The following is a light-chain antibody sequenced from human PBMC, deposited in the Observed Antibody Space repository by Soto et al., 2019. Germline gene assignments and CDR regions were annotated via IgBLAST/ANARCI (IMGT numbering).Light chain of an antibody. CDR1: QRLLYNNTYYY. CDR3: MQALQSLN. Sequence: EIVMTQSPLTLPVTPVEPASISCRTSQRLLYNNTYYYLGWYVQKPGQSPQLLIYFGSNRAPGVPDRFSGSGSGTDFTLKINRVEAEDVGTYYCMQALQSLNFGQGTRLEIK. V-gene: IGKV2-28*01. J-gene: IGKJ5*01. CDR2: FGS.